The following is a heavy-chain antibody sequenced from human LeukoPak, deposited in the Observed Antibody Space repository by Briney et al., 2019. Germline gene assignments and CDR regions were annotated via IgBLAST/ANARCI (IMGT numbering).Heavy chain of an antibody. CDR2: IYYSGST. V-gene: IGHV4-31*03. Sequence: SQTLSLTCTVSGGSISSGGYYWSWIRQHPGKGLEWIGYIYYSGSTYYNPSPKSRVTISVDTSKNQFSLKLSSVTAADTAVYYCARTSTYYYDSSGYYPFDYWGQGTLVTVSS. CDR1: GGSISSGGYY. CDR3: ARTSTYYYDSSGYYPFDY. J-gene: IGHJ4*02. D-gene: IGHD3-22*01.